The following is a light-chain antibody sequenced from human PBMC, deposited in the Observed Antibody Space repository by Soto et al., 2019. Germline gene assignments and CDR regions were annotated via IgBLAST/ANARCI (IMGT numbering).Light chain of an antibody. CDR3: CSYTTSNTRQIV. CDR2: DVS. J-gene: IGLJ1*01. Sequence: QSALTQPASVSGSPGQSITIPCTGTSSDVGGYNYVSWYQQHPGKAPKFMIYDVSSRPSGVSNRFSGSKSGNTASLTISGLQAEDEADYYCCSYTTSNTRQIVFGTGTKVTV. V-gene: IGLV2-14*03. CDR1: SSDVGGYNY.